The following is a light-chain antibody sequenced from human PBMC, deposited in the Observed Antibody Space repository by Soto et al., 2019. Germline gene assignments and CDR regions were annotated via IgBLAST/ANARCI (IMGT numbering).Light chain of an antibody. CDR2: AAS. CDR1: QSISSY. Sequence: DSPMTQSPSSLSASVGDRVTITCRASQSISSYLNWYQQKPGKAPKLLIYAASSLQSGVPSRFSGSGSGTDFTLTISSLRPEDFATYYCQQSYSTPRTFGQGTKVEIK. V-gene: IGKV1-39*01. J-gene: IGKJ1*01. CDR3: QQSYSTPRT.